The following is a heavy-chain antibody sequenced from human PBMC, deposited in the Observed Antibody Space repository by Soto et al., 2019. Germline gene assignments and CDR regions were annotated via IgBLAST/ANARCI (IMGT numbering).Heavy chain of an antibody. Sequence: TLSLTCTVSGGSISSYYWSWIRQPPGKGLEWIGSIYYSGSTNYNPSLKSRVTISVDTSKNQFSLKLTSVTAADAALYYCARDFFDSSDYTTNWFDPWGQGTLVTVSS. CDR1: GGSISSYY. CDR3: ARDFFDSSDYTTNWFDP. V-gene: IGHV4-59*01. D-gene: IGHD3-22*01. J-gene: IGHJ5*02. CDR2: IYYSGST.